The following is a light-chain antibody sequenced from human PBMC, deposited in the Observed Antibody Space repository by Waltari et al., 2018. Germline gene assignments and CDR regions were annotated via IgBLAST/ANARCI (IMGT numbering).Light chain of an antibody. CDR2: KAS. Sequence: DIQMTQSPSTLSASVGDRVPITCRASQSISSWLAWYQQKPGKAPKLLIYKASSLESGVPSRFSGSGSGTEFTLTISSLQPDDFATYYCQQYNSNLFTFGPGTKVDI. CDR1: QSISSW. V-gene: IGKV1-5*03. CDR3: QQYNSNLFT. J-gene: IGKJ3*01.